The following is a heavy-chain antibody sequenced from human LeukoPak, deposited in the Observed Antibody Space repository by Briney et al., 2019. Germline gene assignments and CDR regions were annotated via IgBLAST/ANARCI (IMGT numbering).Heavy chain of an antibody. J-gene: IGHJ4*02. CDR3: AKGGRLQMTDY. Sequence: GGSLRLSCAASGFTFSNHAMTWVRQAPGKGLEWVSTISGLGDETFYVDSVKGRFTISRDNSMNTLYLQMNSLRGEDTALYYCAKGGRLQMTDYWGQGTLVTVSS. CDR1: GFTFSNHA. D-gene: IGHD2-15*01. V-gene: IGHV3-23*01. CDR2: ISGLGDET.